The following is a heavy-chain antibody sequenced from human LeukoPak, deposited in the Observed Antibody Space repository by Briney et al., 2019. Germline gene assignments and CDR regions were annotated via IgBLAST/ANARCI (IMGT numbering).Heavy chain of an antibody. CDR1: GGSFSGYY. D-gene: IGHD5-12*01. Sequence: PSETLSLTCAVYGGSFSGYYWSWIRQPPGKGLEWIGEINHSGSTNYNPSLKSRVTISVDTSKNQFSLKLSSVTAADTAVYYCASHFRQGVATIKTKYDNWFDPWGQGTLVTVSS. J-gene: IGHJ5*02. CDR3: ASHFRQGVATIKTKYDNWFDP. V-gene: IGHV4-34*01. CDR2: INHSGST.